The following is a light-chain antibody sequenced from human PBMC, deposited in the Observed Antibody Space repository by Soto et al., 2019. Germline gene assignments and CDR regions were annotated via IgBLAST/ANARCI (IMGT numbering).Light chain of an antibody. CDR2: AVS. V-gene: IGLV2-14*01. CDR3: SSYTSDSSYV. CDR1: SSDVGLYDY. Sequence: QSALAQPASVSGSPGQSITISCTGTSSDVGLYDYVSWYQQPPGKAPQLMIYAVSNRPSGVSNRLSASKSGNTASLFISGLQAEDEADYYCSSYTSDSSYVFGSGTKVTVL. J-gene: IGLJ1*01.